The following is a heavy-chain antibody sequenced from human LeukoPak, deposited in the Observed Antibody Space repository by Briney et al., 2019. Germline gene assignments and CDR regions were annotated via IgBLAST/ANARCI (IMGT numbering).Heavy chain of an antibody. CDR3: AKDRRIAAAGSFDY. V-gene: IGHV3-9*01. J-gene: IGHJ4*02. Sequence: GGSLRLSCAASGFTFDDYARPWVRQAPGKGLEWVSGISWNSGSIGYADSVKGRFTISRDNAKNSLYLQMNSLRAEDTALYYCAKDRRIAAAGSFDYWGQGTLVTVSS. CDR1: GFTFDDYA. CDR2: ISWNSGSI. D-gene: IGHD6-13*01.